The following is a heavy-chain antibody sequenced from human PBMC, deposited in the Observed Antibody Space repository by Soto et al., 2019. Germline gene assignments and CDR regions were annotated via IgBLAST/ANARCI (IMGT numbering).Heavy chain of an antibody. Sequence: QVQLQQWGAGLLKPSETLSLTCAVYGGSFSGYYWSWIRQPPGKGLEWIGEINHSGSTNYNPSLKSRVTISVDTSKNQLSLKLSSVTAADTAVYYCARYCSGGSGYYYYYMDVWGKGTTVTVSS. D-gene: IGHD2-15*01. V-gene: IGHV4-34*01. CDR1: GGSFSGYY. CDR2: INHSGST. J-gene: IGHJ6*03. CDR3: ARYCSGGSGYYYYYMDV.